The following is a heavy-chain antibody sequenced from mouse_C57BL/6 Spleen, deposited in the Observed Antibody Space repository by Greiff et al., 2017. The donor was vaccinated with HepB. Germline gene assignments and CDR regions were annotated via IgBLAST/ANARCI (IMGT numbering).Heavy chain of an antibody. J-gene: IGHJ1*03. CDR1: GYAFSSYW. D-gene: IGHD3-3*01. CDR2: IYPGDGDT. CDR3: AGWGDAYFDV. Sequence: VKLMESGAELVKPGASVKISCKASGYAFSSYWMNWVKQRPGKGLEWIGQIYPGDGDTNYNGKFKGKATLTADKSSSTAYMQLSSLTSEDSAVYCCAGWGDAYFDVWGTGTTVTVSS. V-gene: IGHV1-80*01.